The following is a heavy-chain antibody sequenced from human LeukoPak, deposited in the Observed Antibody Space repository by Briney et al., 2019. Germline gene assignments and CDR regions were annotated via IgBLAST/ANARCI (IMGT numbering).Heavy chain of an antibody. V-gene: IGHV3-23*01. J-gene: IGHJ4*02. CDR2: ISGSGGST. CDR3: ARGSYFYDSSRFDF. Sequence: GGSLRLSCAASGFTFSSYAMSWVRQAPGKGLEWVSAISGSGGSTYYADSVKGRFTISRDNSKNTLYLQMNSLRAEDTAVYYCARGSYFYDSSRFDFWGQGTLVTVAS. D-gene: IGHD3-22*01. CDR1: GFTFSSYA.